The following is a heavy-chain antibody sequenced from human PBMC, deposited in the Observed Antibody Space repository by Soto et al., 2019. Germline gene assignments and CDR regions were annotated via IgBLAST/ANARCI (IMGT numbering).Heavy chain of an antibody. J-gene: IGHJ6*02. V-gene: IGHV1-69*13. CDR1: GGTFSSYA. Sequence: GASVKVSCKASGGTFSSYAISWVRQAPGQGLEWMGGIIPIFGTANYAQKFQGRVTITADESTSTAYMELSSLRSEDTAVYYCARDQLYYYDAYGMDVWGQGTTVTVSS. CDR2: IIPIFGTA. CDR3: ARDQLYYYDAYGMDV.